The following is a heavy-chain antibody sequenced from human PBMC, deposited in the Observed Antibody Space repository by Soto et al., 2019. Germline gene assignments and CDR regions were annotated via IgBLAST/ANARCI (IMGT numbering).Heavy chain of an antibody. V-gene: IGHV4-59*01. CDR3: ARGGYCGGDCYKDWFDP. Sequence: SETLSLTCTVSGGSISSYYWSWIRQPPGKGLEWIGYIYYSGSTNYNPSLKSRVTISVDTSKNQFSLKLSSVTAADTAVYYCARGGYCGGDCYKDWFDPWGQGTLVTVSS. D-gene: IGHD2-21*02. CDR2: IYYSGST. J-gene: IGHJ5*02. CDR1: GGSISSYY.